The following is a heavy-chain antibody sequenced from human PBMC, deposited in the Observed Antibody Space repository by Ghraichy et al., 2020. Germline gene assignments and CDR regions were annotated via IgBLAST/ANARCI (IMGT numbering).Heavy chain of an antibody. D-gene: IGHD6-19*01. CDR1: GGSISSSSYY. CDR2: IYYSGST. CDR3: ARREGSGWYD. J-gene: IGHJ4*02. V-gene: IGHV4-39*01. Sequence: SETLSLTCTVSGGSISSSSYYWGWIRQPPGKGLEWIGSIYYSGSTYYNPSLKSRVTISVDTSKNQFSLKLSSVTAADTAVYYCARREGSGWYDWGQGTLVTVSS.